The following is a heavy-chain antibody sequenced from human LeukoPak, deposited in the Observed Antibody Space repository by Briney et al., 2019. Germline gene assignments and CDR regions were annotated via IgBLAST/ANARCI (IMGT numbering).Heavy chain of an antibody. CDR2: ISGSSNYI. CDR3: ARGYSGAYDY. Sequence: NPGGSLRLSCAASGFTFSSYTMNWVRQAPGKGLEWVSSISGSSNYIYYADSVKGRFTISRDNAKNSFYLQMSNLRAEDTAVYDCARGYSGAYDYWGQGTLVTVSS. J-gene: IGHJ4*02. V-gene: IGHV3-21*01. CDR1: GFTFSSYT. D-gene: IGHD6-19*01.